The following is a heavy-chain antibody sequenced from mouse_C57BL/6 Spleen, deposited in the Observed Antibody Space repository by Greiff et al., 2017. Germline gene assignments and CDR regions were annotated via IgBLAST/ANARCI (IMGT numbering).Heavy chain of an antibody. V-gene: IGHV1-55*01. CDR3: ARRDGNYDDWYFDV. Sequence: VQLQQPGAELVKPGASVKMSCKASGYTFTSYWITWVKQRPGQGLEWIGDIYPGSGSTNYNEKFKSKATLTVDTSSSTAYMQLSSLTSEDSAVYYCARRDGNYDDWYFDVWGTGTTVTVSS. CDR2: IYPGSGST. CDR1: GYTFTSYW. D-gene: IGHD2-1*01. J-gene: IGHJ1*03.